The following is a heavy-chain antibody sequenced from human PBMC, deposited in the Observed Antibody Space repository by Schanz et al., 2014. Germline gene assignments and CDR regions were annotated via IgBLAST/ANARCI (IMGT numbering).Heavy chain of an antibody. Sequence: QVQLVQSGAEVKKPGASVKVSCKASGYTFTSYGISWVRQAPGQGLEWMGWISADNGNTKYPQKLQGRVTMTTDTSTSTVYMELRSRRSDDTAVYYCARSAGRDFWSGYYTRFDYWGQGTLGTVSS. CDR1: GYTFTSYG. J-gene: IGHJ4*02. CDR3: ARSAGRDFWSGYYTRFDY. V-gene: IGHV1-18*01. D-gene: IGHD3-3*01. CDR2: ISADNGNT.